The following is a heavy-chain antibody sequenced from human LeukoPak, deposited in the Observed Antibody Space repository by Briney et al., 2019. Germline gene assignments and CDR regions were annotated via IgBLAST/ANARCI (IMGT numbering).Heavy chain of an antibody. CDR1: GFTFSDYY. J-gene: IGHJ4*02. D-gene: IGHD6-13*01. CDR3: ARRYSSSWYTDY. V-gene: IGHV3-11*01. CDR2: ISSSGSTI. Sequence: GGSLRLSCAASGFTFSDYYMSWIRQAPRKGLEWVSYISSSGSTIYYADSVKGRFTISRDNAKNSLYLQMNSLRAEDTAVYYCARRYSSSWYTDYWGQGTLVTVSS.